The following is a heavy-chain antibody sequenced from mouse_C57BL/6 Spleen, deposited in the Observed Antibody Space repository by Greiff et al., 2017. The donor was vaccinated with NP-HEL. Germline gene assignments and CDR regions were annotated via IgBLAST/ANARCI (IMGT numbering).Heavy chain of an antibody. D-gene: IGHD2-1*01. CDR1: GFTFSSYA. V-gene: IGHV5-9-1*02. CDR2: ISSGGDYI. Sequence: EVHLVESGEGLVKPGGSLKLSCAASGFTFSSYAMSWVRQTPEKRLEWVAYISSGGDYIYYADTVKGRFTISRDNARNTLYLQMSSLKSEDTAMYYCTRDRGDGNPYYFDYWGQGTTLTVSS. CDR3: TRDRGDGNPYYFDY. J-gene: IGHJ2*01.